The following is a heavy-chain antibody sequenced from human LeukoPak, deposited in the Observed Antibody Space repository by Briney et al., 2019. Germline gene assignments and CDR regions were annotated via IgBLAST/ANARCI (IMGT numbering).Heavy chain of an antibody. CDR1: GYTLTELS. J-gene: IGHJ6*02. D-gene: IGHD1-7*01. V-gene: IGHV1-24*01. Sequence: ASVTVSCTVSGYTLTELSMHWVRQAPGKGLEWMGGFDPEDGETIYAQKFQGRVTMTEDTSTDTAYMELSSLRSEDTAVYYCATSRWVTGTTSISSYYYYYGMDVWGQGTTVTVSS. CDR2: FDPEDGET. CDR3: ATSRWVTGTTSISSYYYYYGMDV.